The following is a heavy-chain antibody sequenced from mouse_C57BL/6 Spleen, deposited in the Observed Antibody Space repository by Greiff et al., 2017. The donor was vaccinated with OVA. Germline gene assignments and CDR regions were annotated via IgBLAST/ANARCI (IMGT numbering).Heavy chain of an antibody. V-gene: IGHV1-55*01. D-gene: IGHD2-4*01. CDR2: IYPGSGST. CDR1: GYTFTSYW. CDR3: AREEYDYDGFAY. J-gene: IGHJ3*01. Sequence: QVQLQQPGAELVKPGASVKMSCKASGYTFTSYWITWVKQRPGQGLEWIGDIYPGSGSTNYNEKFKSKATLTVDTSSSTAYMQLSSLTSEDSAVYYCAREEYDYDGFAYWGQGTLVTVSA.